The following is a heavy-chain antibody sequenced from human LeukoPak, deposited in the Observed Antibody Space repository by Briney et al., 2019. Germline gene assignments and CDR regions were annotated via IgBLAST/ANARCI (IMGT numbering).Heavy chain of an antibody. Sequence: SETLSLTCTVSGGPISSAAYYWGWVRQPPGKGLDWIGSIYYTGTTYYSPSLQTRATLSFDTSKNQFSLKLTSVTAADTAVYFCARRPIAAGNNWFDPWGQGTLVTVSS. V-gene: IGHV4-39*01. D-gene: IGHD6-13*01. CDR2: IYYTGTT. J-gene: IGHJ5*02. CDR1: GGPISSAAYY. CDR3: ARRPIAAGNNWFDP.